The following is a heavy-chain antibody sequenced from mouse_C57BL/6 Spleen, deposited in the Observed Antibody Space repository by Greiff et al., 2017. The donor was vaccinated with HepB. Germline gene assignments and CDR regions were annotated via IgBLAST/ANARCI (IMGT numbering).Heavy chain of an antibody. J-gene: IGHJ2*01. CDR2: IDPSDSYT. V-gene: IGHV1-50*01. Sequence: QVQLKQPGAELVKPGASVKLSCKASGYTFTSYWMQWVKQRPGQGLEWIGEIDPSDSYTNYNQKFKGKATLTVDTSSSTAYMQLSSLTSEDSAVYYCARRGYSNYLYYFDYWGQGTTLTVSS. CDR3: ARRGYSNYLYYFDY. D-gene: IGHD2-5*01. CDR1: GYTFTSYW.